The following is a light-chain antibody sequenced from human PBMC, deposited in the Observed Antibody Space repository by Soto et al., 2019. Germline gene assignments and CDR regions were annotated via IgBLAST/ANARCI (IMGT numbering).Light chain of an antibody. CDR3: QQRSNWPPVIT. CDR1: QTIYSN. V-gene: IGKV3-11*01. J-gene: IGKJ5*01. CDR2: DAS. Sequence: EIVMTQSPATLSVSPGERATLSCRAGQTIYSNVAWYQQRPGQAPRLLIYDASNRATGIPARFSGSGSGTDFTLTISSLEPEDFAVYYCQQRSNWPPVITFGQGTRLEIK.